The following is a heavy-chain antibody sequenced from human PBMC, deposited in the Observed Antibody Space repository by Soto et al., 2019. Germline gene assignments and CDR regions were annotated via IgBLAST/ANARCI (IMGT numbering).Heavy chain of an antibody. V-gene: IGHV3-23*01. D-gene: IGHD6-19*01. Sequence: GGSLRLSCAASGFSFSNYWMSWVRQAPGKGLEWVSDIKGGGTNAYYVDSVKGRFTFSRDNSKKAMYLQMNSLRAEDTAVYYCAKTTDGWFSAFEIWGQGTMVTVSS. J-gene: IGHJ3*02. CDR1: GFSFSNYW. CDR3: AKTTDGWFSAFEI. CDR2: IKGGGTNA.